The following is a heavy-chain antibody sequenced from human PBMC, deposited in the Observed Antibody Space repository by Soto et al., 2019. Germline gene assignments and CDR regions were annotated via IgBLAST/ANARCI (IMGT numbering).Heavy chain of an antibody. Sequence: QVQLQESGPGLVKPSQTLSLTCTVSGGSISSGDYYWNWIRQPPGKGLGGFGGIYYSGSTYYSPSLKSRVTISVGTSKNQFSLKLSSVTAADTAVYYCVRGDPGACSSTSCSDAFDLWGRGTMVAVSS. CDR1: GGSISSGDYY. D-gene: IGHD2-2*01. CDR3: VRGDPGACSSTSCSDAFDL. J-gene: IGHJ3*01. V-gene: IGHV4-30-4*01. CDR2: IYYSGST.